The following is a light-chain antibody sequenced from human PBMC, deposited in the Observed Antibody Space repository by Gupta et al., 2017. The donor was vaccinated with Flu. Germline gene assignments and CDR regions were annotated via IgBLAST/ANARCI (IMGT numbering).Light chain of an antibody. Sequence: ISCRSSQSLVYSDGNTYLHWFQQRSGQSPRRLIYQVSHRESGVPDRFSGSGSGTDFTLKISRVEAEDVGVYYCMQGSRWPWAFGQGTKVEIK. J-gene: IGKJ1*01. V-gene: IGKV2-30*01. CDR1: QSLVYSDGNTY. CDR2: QVS. CDR3: MQGSRWPWA.